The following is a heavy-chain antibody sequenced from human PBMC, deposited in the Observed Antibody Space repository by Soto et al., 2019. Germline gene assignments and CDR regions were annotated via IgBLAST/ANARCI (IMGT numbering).Heavy chain of an antibody. V-gene: IGHV3-30-3*01. CDR3: ARDVYGSGNPPG. D-gene: IGHD3-10*01. J-gene: IGHJ4*02. CDR1: GFTFSSYA. Sequence: GGSLRLSCAVSGFTFSSYAMHWVRQAPGKGLEWVAVISYDGSNKYYADSVKGRFTISRDNSKNTLYLQMNSLRAEDTAVYYCARDVYGSGNPPGWGQGTLVTVSS. CDR2: ISYDGSNK.